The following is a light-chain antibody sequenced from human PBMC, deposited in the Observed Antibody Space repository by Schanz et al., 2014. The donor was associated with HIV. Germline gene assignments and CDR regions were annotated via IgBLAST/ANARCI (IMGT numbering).Light chain of an antibody. Sequence: QSVLTQPPSASGTTGQRVTIFCSGSSSNIGSNPVNWYQHLPGTAPKLLIFSNNRRPSGVPARFSGSKSGTSASLAISGLQSEDEGDYYCQAYDSSLSGPVVFGGGTKVTVL. CDR2: SNN. CDR1: SSNIGSNP. J-gene: IGLJ2*01. CDR3: QAYDSSLSGPVV. V-gene: IGLV1-44*01.